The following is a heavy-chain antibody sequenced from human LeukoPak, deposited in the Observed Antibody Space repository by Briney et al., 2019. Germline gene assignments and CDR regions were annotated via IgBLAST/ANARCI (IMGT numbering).Heavy chain of an antibody. CDR3: ARAIYYYDSSGYYYYYYYMDF. D-gene: IGHD3-22*01. J-gene: IGHJ6*03. V-gene: IGHV4-34*01. CDR1: GGSFSGYY. CDR2: INHSGST. Sequence: NPSETLSLTCAVYGGSFSGYYWSWIRQPPGKGLEWIGEINHSGSTNYNPPLKRRVTISVDTSKNQFCLKLSSVTAADTAVYYCARAIYYYDSSGYYYYYYYMDFWGKGTTVTVSS.